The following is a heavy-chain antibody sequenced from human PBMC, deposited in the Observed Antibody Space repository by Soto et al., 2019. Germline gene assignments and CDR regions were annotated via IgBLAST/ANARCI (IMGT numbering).Heavy chain of an antibody. V-gene: IGHV3-21*01. Sequence: GGSLRLSCAASGFTFSSYSMNWVRQAPGKGLEWVSSISSSSSYIYYADSVKGRFTISRDNAKNSLYLQMNSLRAEDTAVYYCARDLRAYSGYDSIPYFDYWGQGTLVTVSS. D-gene: IGHD5-12*01. CDR2: ISSSSSYI. CDR1: GFTFSSYS. CDR3: ARDLRAYSGYDSIPYFDY. J-gene: IGHJ4*02.